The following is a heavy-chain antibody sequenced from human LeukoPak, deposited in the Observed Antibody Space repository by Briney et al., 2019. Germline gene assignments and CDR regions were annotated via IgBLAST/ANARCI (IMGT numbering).Heavy chain of an antibody. CDR1: GYTFTSYY. CDR2: INPSGGST. J-gene: IGHJ5*02. V-gene: IGHV1-46*01. CDR3: ASDGSGRNWFDP. D-gene: IGHD6-19*01. Sequence: ASVKVSCKASGYTFTSYYMHWVRQAPGQGLEWMGIINPSGGSTSYAQKFQGRVTMTRDTSTSTVYMELSSLRSEDTAVYYCASDGSGRNWFDPWGQGTLSPSPQ.